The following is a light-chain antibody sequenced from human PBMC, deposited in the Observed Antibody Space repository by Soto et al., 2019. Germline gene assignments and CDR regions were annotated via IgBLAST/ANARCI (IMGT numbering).Light chain of an antibody. J-gene: IGKJ4*01. CDR2: DAT. CDR3: QQYSDWLT. V-gene: IGKV3-15*01. CDR1: RTVGSH. Sequence: EIVMTQSPATLSVSPGERVTLSCRASRTVGSHLAWYQHKRGQAPRLLLYDATTRATGIPARFSGSGSGTDFTLTISGLQSEDFALYYCQQYSDWLTFGGGTKVEIK.